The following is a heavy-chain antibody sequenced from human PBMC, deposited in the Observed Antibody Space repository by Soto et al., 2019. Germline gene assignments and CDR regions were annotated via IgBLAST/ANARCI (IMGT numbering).Heavy chain of an antibody. CDR2: IYPGDSDT. V-gene: IGHV5-51*01. CDR3: ARRQGHYCSGGSCYSGWFDP. Sequence: PGESLKISCKGSGYSFTSYWIGWVRRMPGKGLEWMGIIYPGDSDTRYSPSFQGQVTISADESISTAYLQWSSLKASDTAMYYCARRQGHYCSGGSCYSGWFDPWGQGTLVTVSS. CDR1: GYSFTSYW. J-gene: IGHJ5*02. D-gene: IGHD2-15*01.